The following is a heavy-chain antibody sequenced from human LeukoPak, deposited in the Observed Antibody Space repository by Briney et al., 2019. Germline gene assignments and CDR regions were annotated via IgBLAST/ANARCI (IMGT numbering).Heavy chain of an antibody. CDR3: ARAEGSYDFWSGYYPYYYYGMDV. V-gene: IGHV3-33*01. D-gene: IGHD3-3*01. Sequence: PGGSLRLSCAASGFTFSSYGMHWVRQAPGKGLEWVAVIWYDGSNKYYADSVKGRFTISRDNSKNTLYLQMNSLRAEDTAVYYCARAEGSYDFWSGYYPYYYYGMDVWGQGTTVTVSS. CDR2: IWYDGSNK. J-gene: IGHJ6*02. CDR1: GFTFSSYG.